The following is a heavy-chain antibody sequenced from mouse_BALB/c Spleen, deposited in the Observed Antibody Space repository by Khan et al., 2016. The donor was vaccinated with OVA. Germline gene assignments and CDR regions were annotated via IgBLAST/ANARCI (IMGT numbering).Heavy chain of an antibody. V-gene: IGHV1S132*01. Sequence: QVQLQQSGAELVKPGASVKLSCKTSGYTFTSYWIQWVKQRPGQGLGWIGQIFPGTGTTYYNENFKGKATLTVDTSSSTAYMQLSSLTSEDSAVYVCARGYFGNDGFVYWGQGTLVTVSP. D-gene: IGHD2-2*01. J-gene: IGHJ3*01. CDR1: GYTFTSYW. CDR2: IFPGTGTT. CDR3: ARGYFGNDGFVY.